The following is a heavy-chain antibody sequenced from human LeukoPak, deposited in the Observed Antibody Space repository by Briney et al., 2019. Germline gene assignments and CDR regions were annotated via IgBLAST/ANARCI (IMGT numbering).Heavy chain of an antibody. V-gene: IGHV3-23*01. J-gene: IGHJ4*02. CDR3: AKDWGSGSYYWGKPYYFDS. D-gene: IGHD1-26*01. CDR1: GFTFSTFA. Sequence: GGSLRLSCAASGFTFSTFAMVWVRQPPGKGLEWVSSIFPSGGEIHYADSVRGRFTISRDNSKNTLYLQMNSLRADDTAVYYCAKDWGSGSYYWGKPYYFDSWGQGTLVTVSS. CDR2: IFPSGGEI.